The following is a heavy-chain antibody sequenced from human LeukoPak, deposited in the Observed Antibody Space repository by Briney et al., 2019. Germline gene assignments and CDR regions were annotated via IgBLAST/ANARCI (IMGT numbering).Heavy chain of an antibody. Sequence: SETLSLTCAVYGGSFSGYYWSWIRQPPGKGLEWIGEINHSGNTNYNPSLKRRVNISVETSKHPLSLKLSSVTAADTAVYYCARGRGLDYYDSSGKAHFDYWGQGTLVTVSS. V-gene: IGHV4-34*01. CDR2: INHSGNT. D-gene: IGHD3-22*01. CDR1: GGSFSGYY. J-gene: IGHJ4*02. CDR3: ARGRGLDYYDSSGKAHFDY.